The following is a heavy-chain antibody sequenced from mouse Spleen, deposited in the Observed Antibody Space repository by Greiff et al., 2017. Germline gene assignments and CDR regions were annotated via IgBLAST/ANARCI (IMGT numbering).Heavy chain of an antibody. J-gene: IGHJ2*01. V-gene: IGHV1-82*01. CDR1: GYAFSSSW. CDR2: IYPGDGDT. CDR3: ALIYYDYDDYFDY. Sequence: QVQLQQSGPELVKPGASVKISCKASGYAFSSSWMNWVKQRPGKGLEWIGRIYPGDGDTNYNGKFKGKATLTADKSSSTAYMQLSSLTSEDSAVYFCALIYYDYDDYFDYWGQGTTLTVSS. D-gene: IGHD2-4*01.